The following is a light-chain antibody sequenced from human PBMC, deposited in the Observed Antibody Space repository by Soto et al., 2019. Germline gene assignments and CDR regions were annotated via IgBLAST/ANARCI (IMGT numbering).Light chain of an antibody. CDR1: QGISNN. J-gene: IGKJ3*01. CDR2: TAS. Sequence: DIQLTQSPAFLSASVGDRVTITCRASQGISNNLAWYQQKPGKAPELLIYTASTLQSGVPSRFSGSASRTEFTLTISSLQPEDFATYCCQQLNTFPFTFGPGTKVDI. V-gene: IGKV1-9*01. CDR3: QQLNTFPFT.